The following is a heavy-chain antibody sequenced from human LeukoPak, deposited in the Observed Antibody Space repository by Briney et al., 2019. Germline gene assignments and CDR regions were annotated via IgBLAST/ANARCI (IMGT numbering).Heavy chain of an antibody. CDR1: GFTVSSSY. J-gene: IGHJ4*02. CDR2: IYSGGST. V-gene: IGHV3-53*01. D-gene: IGHD3-10*01. CDR3: ARDPDYYGSGDY. Sequence: PGGSLRLSCAASGFTVSSSYMSWVRQAPGKGLEWVSVIYSGGSTYYADSVKGRFTISRDNSKNTLYLQMNSLRAEDTAVYYCARDPDYYGSGDYWGQGTLVTVSS.